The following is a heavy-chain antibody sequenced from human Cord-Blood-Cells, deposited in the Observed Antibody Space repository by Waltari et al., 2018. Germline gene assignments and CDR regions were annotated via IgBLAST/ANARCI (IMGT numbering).Heavy chain of an antibody. Sequence: QVQLQQWGAGLLKPSETLSLTCAVYGGSFSGYYWSWIRQPPGKGLEWIGEIKHSGSTNFNPSHKSRVTISVDTSKNQFSLKLSSVTAADTAVYYCATLKYSSSWYWFDPWGQGTLVTVSS. CDR3: ATLKYSSSWYWFDP. V-gene: IGHV4-34*01. J-gene: IGHJ5*02. CDR2: IKHSGST. D-gene: IGHD6-13*01. CDR1: GGSFSGYY.